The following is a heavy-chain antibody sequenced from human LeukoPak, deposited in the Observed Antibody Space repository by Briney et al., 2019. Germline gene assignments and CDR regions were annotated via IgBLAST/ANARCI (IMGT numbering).Heavy chain of an antibody. CDR1: GYSFTNYG. D-gene: IGHD3-22*01. CDR2: IGTYNGKT. Sequence: ASVKVSCKASGYSFTNYGISWVRQAPGQGLEWVAWIGTYNGKTTYAQKLQGRVTMTTDTSTSTAYMELSSLRSEDTAVYYCASAPYYYDSSGYYIYYFDYWGQGTLVTVSS. V-gene: IGHV1-18*01. J-gene: IGHJ4*02. CDR3: ASAPYYYDSSGYYIYYFDY.